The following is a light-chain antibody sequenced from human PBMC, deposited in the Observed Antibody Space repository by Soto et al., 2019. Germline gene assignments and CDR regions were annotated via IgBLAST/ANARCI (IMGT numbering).Light chain of an antibody. J-gene: IGKJ1*01. V-gene: IGKV3-20*01. CDR1: QSVGSD. CDR2: GGS. Sequence: EIVLTQSPDTLSLSPGERATLSCRASQSVGSDLAWYQQKPGQAPRLLIYGGSSRATGIPVRFSGSGSETDFTLTITRLEPEDFAVYYCQQYSSSRTFGQGTKVDIK. CDR3: QQYSSSRT.